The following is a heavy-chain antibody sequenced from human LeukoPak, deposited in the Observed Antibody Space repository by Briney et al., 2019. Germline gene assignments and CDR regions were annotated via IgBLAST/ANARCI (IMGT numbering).Heavy chain of an antibody. V-gene: IGHV3-21*01. CDR3: ASLHVF. CDR1: EFTFSSYS. CDR2: ITSSGSYI. Sequence: GGSLRLSCAASEFTFSSYSMNWVRQAPGKGLEWVSSITSSGSYIYYADSVKGRFTISRDNAKNSLYLQMNSLRAEDTAVYYCASLHVFGGQGTLVTVSS. D-gene: IGHD2-21*01. J-gene: IGHJ4*02.